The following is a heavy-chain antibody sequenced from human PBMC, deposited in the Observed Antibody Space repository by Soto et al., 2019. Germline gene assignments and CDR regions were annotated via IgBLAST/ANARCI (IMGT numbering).Heavy chain of an antibody. CDR2: INPSGGSA. CDR1: GYTFTSYY. Sequence: QVQLVQSGAEVKKPGASVKVSCKASGYTFTSYYMHWVRQAPGQGLEWVGIINPSGGSASYAQKFQCGVTMTRDMSTSTVYMGLSDLRSEDTAVYYCARAGDCSGYYYGRLSAFDIWGQGSMVTVSS. CDR3: ARAGDCSGYYYGRLSAFDI. J-gene: IGHJ3*02. D-gene: IGHD3-22*01. V-gene: IGHV1-46*01.